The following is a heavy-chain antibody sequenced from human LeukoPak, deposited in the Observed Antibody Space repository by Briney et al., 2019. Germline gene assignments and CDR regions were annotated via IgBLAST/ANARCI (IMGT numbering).Heavy chain of an antibody. J-gene: IGHJ4*02. CDR2: IKPDGSEK. D-gene: IGHD6-19*01. CDR1: GFTFSNYW. CDR3: ANRIGYSSGWYFGY. Sequence: PGGSLRLSCVASGFTFSNYWMTWVRQAPGKGLEWVANIKPDGSEKHFVDSVRGRFTISRDNAKDSLYLQMNSLRAEDTAVYYCANRIGYSSGWYFGYWGQGTLVTVSS. V-gene: IGHV3-7*05.